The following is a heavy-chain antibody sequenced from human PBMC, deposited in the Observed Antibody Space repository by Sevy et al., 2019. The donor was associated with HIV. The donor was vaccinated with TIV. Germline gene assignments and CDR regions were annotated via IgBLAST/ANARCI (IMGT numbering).Heavy chain of an antibody. CDR2: ISSGSSYT. J-gene: IGHJ4*02. D-gene: IGHD6-13*01. Sequence: GGSLRLSCAASGFTFSDYYMSWIRQAPGKGLEWVSYISSGSSYTNYGDSVKGRLTISRDNARNSLYLQMNSLRAEDTAVYYCAKDSRVYSSSHFDYWGQGIRVTVSS. CDR3: AKDSRVYSSSHFDY. CDR1: GFTFSDYY. V-gene: IGHV3-11*06.